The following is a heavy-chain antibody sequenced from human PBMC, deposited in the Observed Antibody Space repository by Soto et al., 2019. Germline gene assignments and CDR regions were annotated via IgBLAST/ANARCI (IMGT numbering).Heavy chain of an antibody. CDR1: GYTFTSYG. CDR3: ARERYCSSTCCYYVPNWFDP. CDR2: ISAYNGNT. V-gene: IGHV1-18*01. Sequence: QVQLVQSGAEVKKPGASVKVSCKASGYTFTSYGISWVRQAPGQGLEWMGWISAYNGNTNYAQKLQGRVTMTTDTDTSTAYMEMRSLRSDDTAVYYCARERYCSSTCCYYVPNWFDPWGQGTLVTVSS. J-gene: IGHJ5*02. D-gene: IGHD2-2*01.